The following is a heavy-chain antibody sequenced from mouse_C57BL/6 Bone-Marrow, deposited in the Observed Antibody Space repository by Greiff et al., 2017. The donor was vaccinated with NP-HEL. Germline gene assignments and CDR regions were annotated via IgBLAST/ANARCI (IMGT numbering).Heavy chain of an antibody. CDR2: IHPNSGST. CDR1: GYTFTSYC. J-gene: IGHJ1*03. CDR3: ARWGYGSSHWYFDV. Sequence: VQLQQPGAELVKPGASVKLSCKASGYTFTSYCMHWVKQRPGQGLEWIGMIHPNSGSTNYNEKFKSKATLTVDKSSSTAYMQLSSLTSEDSAVYYCARWGYGSSHWYFDVWGTGTTVTVSS. D-gene: IGHD1-1*01. V-gene: IGHV1-64*01.